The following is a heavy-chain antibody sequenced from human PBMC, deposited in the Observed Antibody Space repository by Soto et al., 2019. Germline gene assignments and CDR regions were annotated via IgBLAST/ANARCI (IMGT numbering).Heavy chain of an antibody. CDR3: ARGRHIVGATIAGY. CDR2: MNPNSGNT. D-gene: IGHD1-26*01. Sequence: QVQLVQSGAEVKKPGASVKVSCKASGYTFTSNDINWVRQATGQGLEWMGWMNPNSGNTGYAQKFQGRVTMTRNTSISTAYMELSSLRSEDTAVYYCARGRHIVGATIAGYWGQGTLVTVSS. J-gene: IGHJ4*02. V-gene: IGHV1-8*01. CDR1: GYTFTSND.